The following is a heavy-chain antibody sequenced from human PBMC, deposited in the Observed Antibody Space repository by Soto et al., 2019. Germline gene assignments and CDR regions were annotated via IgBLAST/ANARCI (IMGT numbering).Heavy chain of an antibody. D-gene: IGHD6-13*01. CDR3: TRHNRYSSTWFEGWFDP. Sequence: GESLKISCQGSGYSFTNYWVGWVRQIPGRGLEWMGIIHPGDSDTRYSPFFQGQVTISADKSISTAYLQWSSLKASDTAMYYCTRHNRYSSTWFEGWFDPWGQGTLVTVSS. CDR2: IHPGDSDT. V-gene: IGHV5-51*01. J-gene: IGHJ5*02. CDR1: GYSFTNYW.